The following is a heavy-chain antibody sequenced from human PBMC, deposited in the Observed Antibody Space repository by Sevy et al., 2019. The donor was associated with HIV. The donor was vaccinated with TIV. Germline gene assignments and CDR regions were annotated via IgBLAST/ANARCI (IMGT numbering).Heavy chain of an antibody. CDR1: GYTFTSQY. CDR3: ARDSDNYDILTGYYPFDY. D-gene: IGHD3-9*01. J-gene: IGHJ4*02. Sequence: ASVKVSCKASGYTFTSQYIHWVRQAPGQGLEWMGIINPSGGSTSYEQKFQGRVTMTRDTSTSTVYMELSSLRSEDTAVYYCARDSDNYDILTGYYPFDYWGQGTLVTVSS. CDR2: INPSGGST. V-gene: IGHV1-46*01.